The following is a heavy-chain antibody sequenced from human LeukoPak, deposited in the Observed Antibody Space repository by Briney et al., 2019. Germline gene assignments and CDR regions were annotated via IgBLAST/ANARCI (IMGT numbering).Heavy chain of an antibody. CDR1: GFTFSNAW. CDR3: TTNTYYDILTGYSHLDY. J-gene: IGHJ4*02. CDR2: IKSKTDGGTT. Sequence: GGSLRLSCAASGFTFSNAWMSWVRQAPGKGLEWVGRIKSKTDGGTTDYAAPMKGRFTISRDDSKNTLYLQMNSLKTEDTAVYYCTTNTYYDILTGYSHLDYWGQGTLVTVSS. D-gene: IGHD3-9*01. V-gene: IGHV3-15*01.